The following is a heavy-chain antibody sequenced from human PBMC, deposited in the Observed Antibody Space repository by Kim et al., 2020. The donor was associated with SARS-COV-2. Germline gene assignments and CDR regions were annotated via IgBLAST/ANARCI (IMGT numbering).Heavy chain of an antibody. J-gene: IGHJ3*02. D-gene: IGHD1-1*01. Sequence: GGSLRLSCAASGFTFSSYAMSWVRQAPGKGLGWVSSVTGTGSKTYYADSVRGRFTISRDNSKNALYVQMNSLRAEDTALYYCARQRGYDFDMWGQGTMVT. V-gene: IGHV3-23*01. CDR2: VTGTGSKT. CDR3: ARQRGYDFDM. CDR1: GFTFSSYA.